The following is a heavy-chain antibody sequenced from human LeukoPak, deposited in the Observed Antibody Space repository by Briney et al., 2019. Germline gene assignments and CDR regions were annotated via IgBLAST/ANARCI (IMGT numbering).Heavy chain of an antibody. CDR2: IIPIFGTA. CDR3: ARDGIADYYDSSGYPNYFDY. D-gene: IGHD3-22*01. J-gene: IGHJ4*02. Sequence: SVKVSCTASGYTFTSYYMHWVRQAPGQGLEWMGGIIPIFGTANYAQKFQGRVTITADESTSTAYMELSSLRSEDTAVYYCARDGIADYYDSSGYPNYFDYWGQGTLVTVSS. V-gene: IGHV1-69*13. CDR1: GYTFTSYY.